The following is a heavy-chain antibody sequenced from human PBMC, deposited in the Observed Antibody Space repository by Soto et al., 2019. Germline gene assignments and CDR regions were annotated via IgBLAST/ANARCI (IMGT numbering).Heavy chain of an antibody. Sequence: GSLRLSCAASGFTFSSYAMSWVRQAPGKGLEWVSAISGSGGSTYYADSVKGRFTISRDNSKNTLYLQMNSLRAEDTAVYYWANPILVLGFGESFFDYWAQGTLVTVSS. CDR2: ISGSGGST. CDR1: GFTFSSYA. V-gene: IGHV3-23*01. J-gene: IGHJ4*02. D-gene: IGHD3-10*01. CDR3: ANPILVLGFGESFFDY.